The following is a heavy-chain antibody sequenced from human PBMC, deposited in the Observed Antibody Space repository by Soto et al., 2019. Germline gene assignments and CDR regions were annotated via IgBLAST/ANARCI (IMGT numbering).Heavy chain of an antibody. Sequence: QVQLQESGPGLVKPSETLSLTCTVSGGSISTYYWSWIRQPTGKGLEWLGYIYYSGSTNYNPSLKSRVTISVDTSKHQFSLKLSSVSAADTAVYYCARDGSRYDFWSGPYYFDYWGQGTLVTVSS. J-gene: IGHJ4*02. V-gene: IGHV4-59*01. CDR3: ARDGSRYDFWSGPYYFDY. CDR1: GGSISTYY. D-gene: IGHD3-3*01. CDR2: IYYSGST.